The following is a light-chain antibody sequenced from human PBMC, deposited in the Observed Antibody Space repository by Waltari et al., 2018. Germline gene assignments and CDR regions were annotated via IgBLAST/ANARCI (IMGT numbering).Light chain of an antibody. V-gene: IGLV2-8*01. J-gene: IGLJ2*01. CDR1: SGDIGAYNS. CDR2: DVN. CDR3: NSFAGSDTVV. Sequence: QSALTQPPSASGSPGQSVTISCTGTSGDIGAYNSVNWYRQHPGKVPKLMIYDVNRRPSGVPDRFSGSKSGNTASLTVSGPQPEDEAVYYCNSFAGSDTVVFGGGTTLTVL.